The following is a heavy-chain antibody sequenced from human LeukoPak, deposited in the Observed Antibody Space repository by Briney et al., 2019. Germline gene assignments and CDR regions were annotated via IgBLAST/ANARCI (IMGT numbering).Heavy chain of an antibody. CDR3: ARDGREDYYDSSGSEVAFDY. D-gene: IGHD3-22*01. Sequence: ASVKVSCKASGYTFTSYYMHWVRQAPGQGLEWMGIINPSGGSTSYAQKFQGRVTMTRDMSTSTVYMELSSLRSEDTAVYYCARDGREDYYDSSGSEVAFDYWGQGTLVTVSS. V-gene: IGHV1-46*01. CDR1: GYTFTSYY. CDR2: INPSGGST. J-gene: IGHJ4*02.